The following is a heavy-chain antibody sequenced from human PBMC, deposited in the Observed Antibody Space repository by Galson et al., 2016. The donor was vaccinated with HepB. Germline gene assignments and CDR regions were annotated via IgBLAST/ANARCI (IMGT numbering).Heavy chain of an antibody. D-gene: IGHD4-17*01. CDR3: TSTYHAGRSGDYVIYYYYGMDV. V-gene: IGHV3-15*01. Sequence: SLRLSCAASGFTFSNAWMNWVRQAPGKGLEWVGHIKSKTDAGTTDYAAPVKGRFTISRDDSKNTVYLQMNSLKTEDTAVYYCTSTYHAGRSGDYVIYYYYGMDVWGQGTTVTVSS. CDR2: IKSKTDAGTT. J-gene: IGHJ6*02. CDR1: GFTFSNAW.